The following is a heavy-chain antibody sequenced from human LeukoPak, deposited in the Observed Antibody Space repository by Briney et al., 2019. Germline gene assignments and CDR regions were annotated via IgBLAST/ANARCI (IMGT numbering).Heavy chain of an antibody. V-gene: IGHV5-51*01. CDR1: GYSFTSYW. CDR2: MSPLDSDT. Sequence: GESLKISCKGSGYSFTSYWIGWVSQMPGKDLEWMGIMSPLDSDTRYSPSSQGRVTMSADKSVSTAYLQWSSLKASDTAIYYCARRVISGGHFFDYWGQGTQVIVSS. D-gene: IGHD2-21*01. J-gene: IGHJ4*02. CDR3: ARRVISGGHFFDY.